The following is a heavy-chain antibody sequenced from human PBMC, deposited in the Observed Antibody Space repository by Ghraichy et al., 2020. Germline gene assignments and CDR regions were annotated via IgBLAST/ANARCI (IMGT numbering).Heavy chain of an antibody. J-gene: IGHJ2*01. D-gene: IGHD6-19*01. CDR1: GFTFSNYD. V-gene: IGHV3-13*04. CDR3: ARGGWGTNGLFDL. Sequence: GGSLRLSCAASGFTFSNYDVHWVRQATGKGLEWVSAIGSANDPYYPDSVKGRFTISRENAKNSLYLQMNSLSAGDTAVYYCARGGWGTNGLFDLWGRGTLVTVSS. CDR2: IGSANDP.